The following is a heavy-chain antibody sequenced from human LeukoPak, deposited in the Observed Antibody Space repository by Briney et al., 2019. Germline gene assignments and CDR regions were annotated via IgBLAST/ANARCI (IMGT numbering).Heavy chain of an antibody. V-gene: IGHV3-30*02. J-gene: IGHJ4*02. CDR1: GFTFSSYG. Sequence: GGSLRLSCAASGFTFSSYGMHWVRQAPGKGLEWVAFIRYDGSNKYYADSVKGRFTISRDNSRTTLYLLMSSLRAEDTAVYYCARERRTYYDILTDRRSYFDYWGQGTLVTVSS. CDR2: IRYDGSNK. D-gene: IGHD3-9*01. CDR3: ARERRTYYDILTDRRSYFDY.